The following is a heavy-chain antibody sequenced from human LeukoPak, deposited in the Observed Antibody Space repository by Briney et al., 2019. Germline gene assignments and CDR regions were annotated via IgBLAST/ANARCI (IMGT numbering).Heavy chain of an antibody. Sequence: GGSLRLSCAASGFTFSSYWMHWVRQAPGKGPVWVSRISGDGSSTRYADSVKGRFTISRDNAKNTLYVQMNSLRAEDTAVYYCARSHYYDNSGYFSYYYGMDVWGQGTTVTVSS. V-gene: IGHV3-74*01. D-gene: IGHD3-22*01. CDR3: ARSHYYDNSGYFSYYYGMDV. J-gene: IGHJ6*02. CDR2: ISGDGSST. CDR1: GFTFSSYW.